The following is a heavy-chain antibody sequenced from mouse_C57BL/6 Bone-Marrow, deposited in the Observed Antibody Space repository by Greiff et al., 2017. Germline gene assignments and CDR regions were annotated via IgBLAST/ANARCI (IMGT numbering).Heavy chain of an antibody. J-gene: IGHJ1*03. CDR2: IDPSDSDT. CDR3: APGTLLAREYFDD. V-gene: IGHV14-3*02. CDR1: GFTINNYW. D-gene: IGHD1-1*01. Sequence: EVQLQQSGAELVKPGASVKLSCTASGFTINNYWMHWVKQRPGQGLEWIGKIDPSDSDTNYDPKFKGKATITVDTSSNTAYLQLSSLTSEDTAVYYCAPGTLLAREYFDDWGKGTTLTVSS.